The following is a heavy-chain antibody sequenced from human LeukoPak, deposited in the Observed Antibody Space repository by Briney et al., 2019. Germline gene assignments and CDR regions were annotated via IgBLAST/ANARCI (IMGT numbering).Heavy chain of an antibody. CDR1: GFTFSSYW. CDR3: AREYGDFGFDY. J-gene: IGHJ4*02. D-gene: IGHD4-17*01. CDR2: INQDGSEK. Sequence: AGSLRLSCAASGFTFSSYWMSWVRQAPGKGLQWVANINQDGSEKYYVDSVKGRFTISRDNAKNSLYLQMNSLRAEDTAVYYCAREYGDFGFDYWGQGTLVTVSS. V-gene: IGHV3-7*04.